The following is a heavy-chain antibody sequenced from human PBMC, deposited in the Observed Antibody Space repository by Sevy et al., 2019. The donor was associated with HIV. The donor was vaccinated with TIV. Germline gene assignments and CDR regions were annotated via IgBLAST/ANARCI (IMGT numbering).Heavy chain of an antibody. V-gene: IGHV1-2*02. Sequence: ASVKVSCKASGYTFTGYYMHWVRQAPGQGLEWMGWINTNSGGTNYAQKFQGRVTMTRDTSISTAYMDLNRLSSDDTAVYYCARDVVGGGVVYGMDVWGQGTTVTVSS. D-gene: IGHD3-3*01. J-gene: IGHJ6*02. CDR2: INTNSGGT. CDR3: ARDVVGGGVVYGMDV. CDR1: GYTFTGYY.